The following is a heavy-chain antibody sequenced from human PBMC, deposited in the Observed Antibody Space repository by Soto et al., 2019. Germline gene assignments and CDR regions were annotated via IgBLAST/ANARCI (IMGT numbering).Heavy chain of an antibody. CDR3: ARTRSAWSDFHYYSLDV. Sequence: LRLSCVASGFTFNSYGMHWVRQGPGNGLEWVAFISYDSTKTYYADSVKGRFTISRDNSNSALYVQMNSLTGEDTAVYYCARTRSAWSDFHYYSLDVWGQGTTVTVSS. V-gene: IGHV3-30*03. D-gene: IGHD1-26*01. CDR2: ISYDSTKT. CDR1: GFTFNSYG. J-gene: IGHJ6*02.